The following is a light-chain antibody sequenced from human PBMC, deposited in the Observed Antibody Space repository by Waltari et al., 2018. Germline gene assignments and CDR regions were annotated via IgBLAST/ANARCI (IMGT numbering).Light chain of an antibody. CDR2: GAS. CDR3: QQYGSSPSLT. Sequence: EIVLTQSPGTLSLSPGERAPLSCRASQSVSSSYLAWYQQKPGQAPRLLIYGASSRATGIPDRFSGSGSGTDFTLTISRLEPEDFAVYYCQQYGSSPSLTFGGGTKVEIK. V-gene: IGKV3-20*01. J-gene: IGKJ4*01. CDR1: QSVSSSY.